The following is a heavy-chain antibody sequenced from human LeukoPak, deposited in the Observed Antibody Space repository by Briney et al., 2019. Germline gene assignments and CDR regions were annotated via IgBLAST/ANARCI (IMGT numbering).Heavy chain of an antibody. V-gene: IGHV3-48*01. CDR1: GFTFSSYS. D-gene: IGHD3-22*01. CDR3: ARVGYYYDSSGYRPLRY. CDR2: ISSISSTI. Sequence: GGSLRLSCAAAGFTFSSYSMNWVRQAPGKGLEWVSYISSISSTIYYADSVKGRFTISRDNAKNSLYLQMNSLRAEDTAVYYCARVGYYYDSSGYRPLRYWGQGTLVTVSS. J-gene: IGHJ4*02.